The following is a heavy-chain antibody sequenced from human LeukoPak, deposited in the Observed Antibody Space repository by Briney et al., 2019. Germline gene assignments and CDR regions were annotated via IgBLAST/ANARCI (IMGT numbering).Heavy chain of an antibody. CDR1: GGSISSGGYY. D-gene: IGHD2-2*01. V-gene: IGHV4-31*03. J-gene: IGHJ5*02. CDR3: ARGMVVPGDRFGWFDP. Sequence: SETLSLTCTVSGGSISSGGYYWSWIRQHPGKGLEWIGYIYYSGSTYYNPPLKSRVTISVDTSKNQFSLKLSSVTAADTAVYYCARGMVVPGDRFGWFDPWGQGTLVTVSS. CDR2: IYYSGST.